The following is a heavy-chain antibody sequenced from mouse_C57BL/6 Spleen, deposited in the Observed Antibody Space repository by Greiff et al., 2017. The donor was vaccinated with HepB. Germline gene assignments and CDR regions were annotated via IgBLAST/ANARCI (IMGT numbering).Heavy chain of an antibody. CDR2: INPSSGYT. V-gene: IGHV1-4*01. CDR3: ALITTVVEGYYYAMDY. CDR1: GYTFTSYT. J-gene: IGHJ4*01. D-gene: IGHD1-1*01. Sequence: VQRVESGAELARPGASVKMSCKASGYTFTSYTMHWVKQRPGQGLEWIGYINPSSGYTKYNQKFKDKATLTADKSSSTAYMQLSSLTSEDSAVYYCALITTVVEGYYYAMDYWGQGTSVTVSS.